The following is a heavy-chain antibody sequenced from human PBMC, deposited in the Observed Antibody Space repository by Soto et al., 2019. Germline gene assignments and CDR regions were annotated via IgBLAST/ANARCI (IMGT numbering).Heavy chain of an antibody. D-gene: IGHD3-22*01. CDR2: ISGSGGSI. CDR3: EKSYDSSGYYFDY. V-gene: IGHV3-23*01. CDR1: GFTFSSYA. Sequence: EVQLLESGGGLVQPGGSLRLSCAASGFTFSSYAMSWVRQAPGKGLVWVSAISGSGGSIYYADSVKGRFTISRDNAKNTLYLQINSLEAAETAVYYCEKSYDSSGYYFDYWGQRTVVTVSA. J-gene: IGHJ4*02.